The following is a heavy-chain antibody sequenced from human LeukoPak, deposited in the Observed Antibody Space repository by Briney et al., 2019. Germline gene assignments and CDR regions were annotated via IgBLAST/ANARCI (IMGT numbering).Heavy chain of an antibody. CDR3: ARGFSLSGWYYYDSSGYYGY. CDR2: MNPNSGKT. D-gene: IGHD3-22*01. V-gene: IGHV1-8*03. Sequence: GASVKVSCKASGYTFTSYDLNWVRQATGQGLEWMGWMNPNSGKTGYAQKFQGRVTISRTTSISTAYMELSSLRSEDTAVYYCARGFSLSGWYYYDSSGYYGYWGQGTLVTVSS. J-gene: IGHJ4*02. CDR1: GYTFTSYD.